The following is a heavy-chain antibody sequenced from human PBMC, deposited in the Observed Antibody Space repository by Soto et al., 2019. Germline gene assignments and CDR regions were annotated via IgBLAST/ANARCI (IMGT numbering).Heavy chain of an antibody. CDR3: ARKSYDSSGYYEY. V-gene: IGHV3-30-3*01. Sequence: GWSLRLSCAASGFTFSSYRMHWVRQAPGKGLEWVAIISYDGSDKYYADSVKGRFTVSRDNSKNTLYLQMNSLRADDTAVYYCARKSYDSSGYYEYWGQGTPVTGSS. D-gene: IGHD3-22*01. CDR1: GFTFSSYR. CDR2: ISYDGSDK. J-gene: IGHJ4*02.